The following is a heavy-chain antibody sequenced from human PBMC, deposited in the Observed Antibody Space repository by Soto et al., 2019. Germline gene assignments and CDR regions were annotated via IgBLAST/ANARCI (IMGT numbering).Heavy chain of an antibody. J-gene: IGHJ4*02. CDR2: ISYDGSNK. CDR3: AKGAGYCNSTSCSIDY. CDR1: GFTFSSYC. D-gene: IGHD2-2*01. Sequence: QVQLVESGGGVVQPGRSLRLSCAASGFTFSSYCMHWVRQAPGKGLEWVAVISYDGSNKYYADSVKGRFTISRDNSKNTLYLQMNSLRAEDTAVYYSAKGAGYCNSTSCSIDYWGQGTLVTVSS. V-gene: IGHV3-30*18.